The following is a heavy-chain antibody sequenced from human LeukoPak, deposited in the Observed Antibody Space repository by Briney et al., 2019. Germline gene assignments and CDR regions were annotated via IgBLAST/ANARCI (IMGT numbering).Heavy chain of an antibody. CDR1: GFIFTNYF. CDR3: ATDRGWRTSGYYLYYFEY. D-gene: IGHD3-3*01. CDR2: IKHDGSEK. Sequence: GGSLRLSCAASGFIFTNYFMSWVRQAPGKGLEWVASIKHDGSEKYYVDSVRGRFTISRDNTMNSLYLQMSSLRAEDTAVYYCATDRGWRTSGYYLYYFEYWGQGTLVTYSS. J-gene: IGHJ4*02. V-gene: IGHV3-7*01.